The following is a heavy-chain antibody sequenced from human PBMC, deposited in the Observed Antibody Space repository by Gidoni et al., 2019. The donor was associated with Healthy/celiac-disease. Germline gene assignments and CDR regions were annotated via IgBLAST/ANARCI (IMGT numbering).Heavy chain of an antibody. D-gene: IGHD3-16*01. CDR3: ARDFKRLGGSNPPEPHYYYYYYGMDV. Sequence: QVQLVESGGGLVKPGGSLRLSCAASGFTFSDYYMSWIRQAPGKGLGWVSYISSSSSYTNYADSVKGRFTISRDNAKNSLYLQMNSLRAEDTAVYYCARDFKRLGGSNPPEPHYYYYYYGMDVWGQGTTVTVSS. J-gene: IGHJ6*02. CDR2: ISSSSSYT. CDR1: GFTFSDYY. V-gene: IGHV3-11*06.